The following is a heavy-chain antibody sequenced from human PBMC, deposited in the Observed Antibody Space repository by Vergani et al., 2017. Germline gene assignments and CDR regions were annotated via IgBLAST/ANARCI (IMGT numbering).Heavy chain of an antibody. CDR2: ISAYNGNT. Sequence: QVQLVQSGAEVKKPGASVKVSCKASGYTFTSYGISWVQQAPGQGLEWMGWISAYNGNTNYAQKLQGRVTMTTDTSTSTAYMELRSLRSDDTAVYYCARDRYYDLWSGYYSPGGFDPWGQGTLVTVSS. CDR3: ARDRYYDLWSGYYSPGGFDP. J-gene: IGHJ5*02. CDR1: GYTFTSYG. V-gene: IGHV1-18*01. D-gene: IGHD3-3*01.